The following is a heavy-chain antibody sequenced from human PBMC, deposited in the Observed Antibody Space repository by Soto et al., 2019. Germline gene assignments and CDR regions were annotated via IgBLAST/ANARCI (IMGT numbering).Heavy chain of an antibody. CDR1: GGTFSSYA. CDR3: ARVLHCSSTSCYTPPTLDGYYYGMDV. D-gene: IGHD2-2*02. V-gene: IGHV1-69*13. CDR2: IIPIFGTA. Sequence: SVKVSCKASGGTFSSYAISWVRQAPGQGLEWMGGIIPIFGTANYAQKFQGRVTITADESTSTAYMELSSLRSEDTAVYYCARVLHCSSTSCYTPPTLDGYYYGMDVWGQGTTVPVSS. J-gene: IGHJ6*02.